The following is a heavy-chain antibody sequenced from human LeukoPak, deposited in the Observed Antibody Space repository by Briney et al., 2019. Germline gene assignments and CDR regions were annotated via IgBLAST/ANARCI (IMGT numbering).Heavy chain of an antibody. CDR1: GYTLNELS. V-gene: IGHV1-24*01. CDR3: ATVGSQMRRDWFDY. CDR2: FDPEDGET. J-gene: IGHJ4*02. Sequence: ASVKVSCKVSGYTLNELSTHWVRQAPGKGLEWMGGFDPEDGETIYAQKFQGRVTMTEDTSTDTAYMELSSLRSEDTAVYYCATVGSQMRRDWFDYWGQGTLVTVSS. D-gene: IGHD2-21*01.